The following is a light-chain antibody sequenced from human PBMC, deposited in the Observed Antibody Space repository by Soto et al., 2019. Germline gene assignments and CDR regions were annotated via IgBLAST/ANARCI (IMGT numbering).Light chain of an antibody. CDR3: SSFAGSPVV. CDR1: SSDVGEENY. V-gene: IGLV2-8*01. Sequence: QSVLTQPPSASGSPGQSVTITCSGTSSDVGEENYVSWCQQHPGKVPKLILYEVSKRPSGVPDRFSGSRSGNTASLTVSGLQAEDEADYYCSSFAGSPVVFGGGTKVTVL. CDR2: EVS. J-gene: IGLJ2*01.